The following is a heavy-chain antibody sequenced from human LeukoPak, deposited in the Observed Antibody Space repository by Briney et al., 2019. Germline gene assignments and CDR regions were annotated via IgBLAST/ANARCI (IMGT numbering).Heavy chain of an antibody. CDR2: IKQDGSVK. CDR3: ARDPLRYCSGTTCYIGFDY. D-gene: IGHD2-2*02. CDR1: GFTFSSYW. Sequence: HPGGSLRLSCAASGFTFSSYWMSWVRQAPGKGLEWVANIKQDGSVKYYVDSVKGRFTISRDNAKNSLYLQMNSLRAEDTAVYYCARDPLRYCSGTTCYIGFDYWGQGTLVTVSS. J-gene: IGHJ4*02. V-gene: IGHV3-7*01.